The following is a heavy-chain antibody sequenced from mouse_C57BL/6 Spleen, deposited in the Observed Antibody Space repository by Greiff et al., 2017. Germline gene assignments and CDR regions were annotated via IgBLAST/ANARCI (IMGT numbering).Heavy chain of an antibody. CDR1: GYTFTDYE. CDR3: VLLGAFPPASGAPAYTQNLNGQSVLSTDTSSSTAYMALRRLTSQDSAVSYCTIRDYGSSSSWFAY. J-gene: IGHJ3*01. Sequence: QVQLQQSGAELVRPGASVKLSCKASGYTFTDYEMHWVKQTPGHGLEWIGAIDPGSGGTAYNQKCKGKATMTADKSSSTAYMELRSLTSEDSAVYALVLLGAFPPASGAPAYTQNLNGQSVLSTDTSSSTAYMALRRLTSQDSAVSYCTIRDYGSSSSWFAYWGQGTLVTVSA. D-gene: IGHD3-1*01. V-gene: IGHV1-15*01. CDR2: IDPGSGGT.